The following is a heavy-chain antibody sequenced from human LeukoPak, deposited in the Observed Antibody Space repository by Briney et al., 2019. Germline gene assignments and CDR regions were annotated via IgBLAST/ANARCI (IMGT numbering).Heavy chain of an antibody. Sequence: GESLKISCKGSGYSFTSYWIGWVRQMPGKGLEWMGIIYPGDSDTRYSPSFQGQVTISADKSISTAYQQWSSLEASDTAMYYCARQLAAAGTGRRNYYYYGMDVWGQGTTVTVSS. CDR3: ARQLAAAGTGRRNYYYYGMDV. J-gene: IGHJ6*02. CDR2: IYPGDSDT. CDR1: GYSFTSYW. V-gene: IGHV5-51*01. D-gene: IGHD6-13*01.